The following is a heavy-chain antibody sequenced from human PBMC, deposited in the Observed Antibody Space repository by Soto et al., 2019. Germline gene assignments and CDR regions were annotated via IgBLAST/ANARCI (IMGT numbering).Heavy chain of an antibody. V-gene: IGHV1-69*13. D-gene: IGHD6-6*01. CDR2: IIPIFGTA. CDR1: GGTFSSYA. Sequence: ASVKVSCKASGGTFSSYAISWVRQAPGQGLEWMGGIIPIFGTANYAQKFQGRVTITADESTSTAYMELSSLRSEDTAVYYCARSGLIAARPSFDYWGQGTLVTVSS. CDR3: ARSGLIAARPSFDY. J-gene: IGHJ4*02.